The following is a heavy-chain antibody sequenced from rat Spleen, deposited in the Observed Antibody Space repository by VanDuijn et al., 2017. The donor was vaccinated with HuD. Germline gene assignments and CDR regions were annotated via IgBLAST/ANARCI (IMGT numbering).Heavy chain of an antibody. Sequence: EVQLVESGGGLVQPGRSMKLSCAASGFTFSNYGMAWVRQAPKKGLEWVAYISYDGSSTYYRDSVKGRFTISRDNAKSTLYLQMDSLRSEDTATYYCTTDLTGSWYFDFWGPGTMVTVSS. CDR3: TTDLTGSWYFDF. CDR2: ISYDGSST. D-gene: IGHD5-1*01. V-gene: IGHV5-20*01. CDR1: GFTFSNYG. J-gene: IGHJ1*01.